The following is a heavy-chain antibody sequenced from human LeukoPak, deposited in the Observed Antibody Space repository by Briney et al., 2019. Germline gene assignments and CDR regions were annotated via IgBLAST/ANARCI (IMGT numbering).Heavy chain of an antibody. V-gene: IGHV1-18*01. J-gene: IGHJ4*02. CDR2: ISAYNGNT. CDR3: ATVIVQLGIDY. CDR1: GYTFTSYG. Sequence: ASVKVSCKASGYTFTSYGISWVRQAPGQGLEWMGWISAYNGNTNYAQKLQGRVTMTEDTSTDTAYTELSSLRSEDTAVYYCATVIVQLGIDYWGQGTLVTVSS. D-gene: IGHD7-27*01.